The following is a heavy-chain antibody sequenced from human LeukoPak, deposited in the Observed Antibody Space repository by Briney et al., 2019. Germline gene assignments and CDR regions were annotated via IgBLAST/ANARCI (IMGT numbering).Heavy chain of an antibody. CDR3: ARGRRILVGDTNAGDFFDY. CDR2: VNPNSGDT. V-gene: IGHV1-2*02. Sequence: ASVKVSCKASGYTFTSYGISWVRQAPGQGLEWMGWVNPNSGDTYYAQKFQGRVTMTRDTSISTAYIELSRLRSDDTAVYYCARGRRILVGDTNAGDFFDYWGQGTLVTVSS. J-gene: IGHJ4*02. CDR1: GYTFTSYG. D-gene: IGHD1-26*01.